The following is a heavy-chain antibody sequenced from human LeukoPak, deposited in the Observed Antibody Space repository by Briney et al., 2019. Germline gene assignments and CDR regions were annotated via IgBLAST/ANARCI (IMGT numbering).Heavy chain of an antibody. Sequence: GESLKISCKGSGYSFTTYWIAWVRQMPGKGLEWMGIIFPGDSATRYSPSFQGQVTISVDKSITTAYLQWSSLRASDTAMYYCAIKGYYGLGNWFLDYWGQGTLVTVSS. V-gene: IGHV5-51*01. J-gene: IGHJ4*02. D-gene: IGHD3-10*01. CDR2: IFPGDSAT. CDR1: GYSFTTYW. CDR3: AIKGYYGLGNWFLDY.